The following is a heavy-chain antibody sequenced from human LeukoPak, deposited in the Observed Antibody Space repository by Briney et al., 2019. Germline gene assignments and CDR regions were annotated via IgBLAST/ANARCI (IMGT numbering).Heavy chain of an antibody. Sequence: PGGSLRLSCAASEFAFSSYAMSWVRQAPGKGLEYVSAISSNGGSTYYANSVKGRFTISRDNSKNTLYLQMGSLRAEDMAVYYCARATGGHYDYWGQGTLVTVSS. D-gene: IGHD1-1*01. CDR1: EFAFSSYA. CDR3: ARATGGHYDY. V-gene: IGHV3-64*01. CDR2: ISSNGGST. J-gene: IGHJ4*02.